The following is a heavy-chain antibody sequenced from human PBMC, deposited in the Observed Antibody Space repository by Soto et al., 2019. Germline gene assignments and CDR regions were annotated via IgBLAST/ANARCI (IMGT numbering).Heavy chain of an antibody. CDR1: GFTFSSYG. CDR3: AKGPYYYDSSGYLDY. D-gene: IGHD3-22*01. V-gene: IGHV3-30*18. Sequence: PGGSLRLSCAASGFTFSSYGMHWVRQAPGKGLEWVAVISYDGSNKYYADSVKGRFTISRDNSKNTLYLQMNSLRAEDTAVYYCAKGPYYYDSSGYLDYWGQGTLVTVSS. J-gene: IGHJ4*02. CDR2: ISYDGSNK.